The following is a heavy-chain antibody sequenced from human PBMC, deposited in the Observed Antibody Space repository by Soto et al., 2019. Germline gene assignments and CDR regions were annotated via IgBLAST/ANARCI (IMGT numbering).Heavy chain of an antibody. CDR2: IYYSGST. J-gene: IGHJ6*02. CDR1: GGSISSGGYY. D-gene: IGHD3-9*01. V-gene: IGHV4-31*03. CDR3: ARGVWRYFDWLTYGMDV. Sequence: PSETLSLTCTVSGGSISSGGYYWSWIRQHPGKGLEWIGYIYYSGSTYYNPSLKSRVTISVDTSKNQFSLKLGSVTAADTAVYYCARGVWRYFDWLTYGMDVWGQGTTVTVSS.